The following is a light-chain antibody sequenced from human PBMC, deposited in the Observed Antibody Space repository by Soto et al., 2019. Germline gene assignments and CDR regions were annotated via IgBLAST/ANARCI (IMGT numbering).Light chain of an antibody. V-gene: IGKV1-6*01. Sequence: AIQLTQSPSSLSASVGDRVTITCRASQSIRHYLGWYQQKPGKAPKLLIYTPSTLHAGVPSRFSGSGSGTAFTLTSSSLQPEDFDTYYYLQDYNYPLTFGGGTKVEIK. J-gene: IGKJ4*01. CDR3: LQDYNYPLT. CDR2: TPS. CDR1: QSIRHY.